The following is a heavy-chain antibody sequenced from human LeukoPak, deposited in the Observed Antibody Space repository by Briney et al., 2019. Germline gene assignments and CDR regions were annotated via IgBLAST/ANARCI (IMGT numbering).Heavy chain of an antibody. CDR2: IDSGGST. V-gene: IGHV3-66*01. D-gene: IGHD1-1*01. CDR3: ASGGVPDY. CDR1: GFTVSSNY. J-gene: IGHJ4*02. Sequence: QPGGSLRLSCAASGFTVSSNYLSWVRQAPGKGLEWVSFIDSGGSTYYADSVKGRFTISRDNSKNTLYLQMSSLRAEDTAVYYCASGGVPDYWGQGTPVTVSS.